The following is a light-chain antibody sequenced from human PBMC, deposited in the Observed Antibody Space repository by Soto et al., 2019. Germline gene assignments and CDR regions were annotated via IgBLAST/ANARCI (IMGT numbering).Light chain of an antibody. J-gene: IGLJ1*01. Sequence: QSALTQPASVSGSPGQSITISCPGTSSDVGGYNYVSWYQQHPGKAPKLMIYDVSDLPSGVSNRFSASKSGNTASLTISGLQAEDDADYYCCSYTSSSTPWVFGTGTKVTVL. CDR3: CSYTSSSTPWV. CDR2: DVS. CDR1: SSDVGGYNY. V-gene: IGLV2-14*03.